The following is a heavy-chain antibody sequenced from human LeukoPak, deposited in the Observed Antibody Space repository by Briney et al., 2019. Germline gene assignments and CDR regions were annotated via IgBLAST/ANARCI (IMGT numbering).Heavy chain of an antibody. CDR1: GYSISSGYY. J-gene: IGHJ6*03. CDR3: ARAAPTVDHIVVVTANPYYYMDV. CDR2: IYHSGST. Sequence: PSETLSLTCTVPGYSISSGYYWGWIRQPPGKGLEWIGSIYHSGSTYYNPSLKSRVTISVDTSKNQFSLKLSSVTAADTAVYYCARAAPTVDHIVVVTANPYYYMDVWGKGTTVTVSS. D-gene: IGHD2-21*02. V-gene: IGHV4-38-2*02.